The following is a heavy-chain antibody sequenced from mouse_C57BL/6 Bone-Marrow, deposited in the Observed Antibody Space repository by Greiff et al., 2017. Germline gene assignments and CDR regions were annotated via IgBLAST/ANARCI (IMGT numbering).Heavy chain of an antibody. J-gene: IGHJ2*01. Sequence: QVQLKQSGAELARPGASVKLSCKASGYTFTSYGISWVKQRTGQGLEWIGEIYPRSGNTYYNEKFKGKATLTADKSSSTASMELRSLTSEDSAVYFCARESGYGSSLYYFDYWGQGTTLTVSS. V-gene: IGHV1-81*01. CDR2: IYPRSGNT. CDR1: GYTFTSYG. D-gene: IGHD1-1*01. CDR3: ARESGYGSSLYYFDY.